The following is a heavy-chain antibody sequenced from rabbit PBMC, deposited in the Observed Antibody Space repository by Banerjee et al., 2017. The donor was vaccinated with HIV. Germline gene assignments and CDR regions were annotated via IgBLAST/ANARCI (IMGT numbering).Heavy chain of an antibody. CDR3: ARTRIGDGTTLNL. V-gene: IGHV1S40*01. D-gene: IGHD2-1*01. Sequence: QSLEESGGDLVKPGASLTLTCTASGFSFSSSYYMCWVRQAPGKGLEWIACIYAGSSGSTYYASWAKGRFTISKTSSTTVTLQMTSLTAADTATYFCARTRIGDGTTLNLRGPGTLVTVS. CDR1: GFSFSSSYY. J-gene: IGHJ4*01. CDR2: IYAGSSGST.